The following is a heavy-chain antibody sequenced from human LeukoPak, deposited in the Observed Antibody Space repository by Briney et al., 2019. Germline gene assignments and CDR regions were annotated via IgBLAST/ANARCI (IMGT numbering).Heavy chain of an antibody. CDR3: ARDSGSYGGYFYYGMDV. CDR1: GGSISSGDYY. V-gene: IGHV4-30-4*01. D-gene: IGHD1-26*01. J-gene: IGHJ6*02. CDR2: IYYSGST. Sequence: SQTLSLTCTVSGGSISSGDYYWSWIRQPPGKGLEWIGYIYYSGSTYYNPSLKSRVTISVDTSKNQFSLKLSSVTAADTAVYYCARDSGSYGGYFYYGMDVWGQGTTVTVSS.